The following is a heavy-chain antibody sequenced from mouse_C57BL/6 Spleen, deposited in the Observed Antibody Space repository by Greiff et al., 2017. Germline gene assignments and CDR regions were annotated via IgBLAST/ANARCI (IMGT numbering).Heavy chain of an antibody. J-gene: IGHJ1*03. CDR2: ISYDGSN. CDR1: GYSITSGYY. V-gene: IGHV3-6*01. Sequence: DVQLQESGPGLVKPSQSLSLTCSVTGYSITSGYYWNWIRQFPGNKLEWMGYISYDGSNNSNPSLKNRISITRDTSKNQFFLKLNSVTTEDTATYYCARGYFDVWGTGTTVTVSS. CDR3: ARGYFDV.